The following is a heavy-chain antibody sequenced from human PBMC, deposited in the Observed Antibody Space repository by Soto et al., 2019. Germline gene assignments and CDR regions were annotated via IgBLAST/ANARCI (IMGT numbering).Heavy chain of an antibody. CDR1: GFTFSDYA. Sequence: EVQLLESGGGLVQPGGSLRLSCAASGFTFSDYAMSWVRQAPGKGLEWLSAISGSGGSTYDTDSVKGRFTFSRDNSKNRLYVQMNSLRGDDTALYYYAKALGGRTGAALDYWGQGTLVIVSS. CDR3: AKALGGRTGAALDY. D-gene: IGHD6-13*01. V-gene: IGHV3-23*01. J-gene: IGHJ4*02. CDR2: ISGSGGST.